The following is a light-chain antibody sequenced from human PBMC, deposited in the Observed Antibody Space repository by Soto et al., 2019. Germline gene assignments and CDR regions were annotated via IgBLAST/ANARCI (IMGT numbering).Light chain of an antibody. CDR1: QSVSSSY. J-gene: IGKJ3*01. CDR2: GAS. Sequence: EIVLTQSPGTLSLSPGERATLSCRASQSVSSSYLAWYQQKPGQAPRLLIYGASSRATGIPDRFSGSGSGTDFTLTISRLEPEDFAVYYCQQYGSSLVTFGPGTKVDIE. CDR3: QQYGSSLVT. V-gene: IGKV3-20*01.